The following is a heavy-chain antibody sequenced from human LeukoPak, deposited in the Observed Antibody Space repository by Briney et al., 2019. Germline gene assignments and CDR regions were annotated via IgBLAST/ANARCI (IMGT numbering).Heavy chain of an antibody. Sequence: GGSLRLSCAASGFTFSNFEMNWVRQIPGKGLEWLSFITRSSRIIYYADSVKGRFTISRDNSKNTLSLQMNGLRADDTALYYCAKDYHIAVVTAIPYYMDVWGKGTTVTLSS. J-gene: IGHJ6*03. D-gene: IGHD2-21*02. CDR1: GFTFSNFE. V-gene: IGHV3-48*01. CDR3: AKDYHIAVVTAIPYYMDV. CDR2: ITRSSRII.